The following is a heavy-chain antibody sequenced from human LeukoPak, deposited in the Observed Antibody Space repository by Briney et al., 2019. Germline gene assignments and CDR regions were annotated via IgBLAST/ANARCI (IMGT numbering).Heavy chain of an antibody. CDR3: ASTYCSSTSCYMGRAEYFQH. CDR1: GGSISSGGYY. V-gene: IGHV4-31*03. D-gene: IGHD2-2*02. CDR2: IYYSGST. Sequence: SQTLSLTCTVSGGSISSGGYYWSWIRQHPGKGLEWIGYIYYSGSTYYNPSLKSRVTVSVDTSKNQFSLKLSSVTAADTAVYYCASTYCSSTSCYMGRAEYFQHWGQGTLVTVSS. J-gene: IGHJ1*01.